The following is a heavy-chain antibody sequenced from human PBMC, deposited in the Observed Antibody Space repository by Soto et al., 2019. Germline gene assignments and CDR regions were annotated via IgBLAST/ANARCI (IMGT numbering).Heavy chain of an antibody. CDR3: ARNPQPIFGVAQPFDY. V-gene: IGHV4-59*08. D-gene: IGHD3-3*01. J-gene: IGHJ4*02. CDR1: GGSISSYY. Sequence: SETLSLTCTVSGGSISSYYWSWIRQPPGKGLEWIGYIYYSGSTNYNPSLKSRVTISVDTSKNQFSLKLSSVTAADTAVYYCARNPQPIFGVAQPFDYWGQGTLVTVSS. CDR2: IYYSGST.